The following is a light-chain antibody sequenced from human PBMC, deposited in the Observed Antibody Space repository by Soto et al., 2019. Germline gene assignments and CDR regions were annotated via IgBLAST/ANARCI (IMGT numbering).Light chain of an antibody. J-gene: IGKJ1*01. CDR3: QQYSDWRPQ. Sequence: EIVMTQSPATLSVSPGERATLFCRASHSVSSSLVWYQQKPGQAPRLLIHGASTRATGIPARFSGSGSGTEFTLTISSLQSEDFAVYYCQQYSDWRPQFGQGTKVEIK. CDR2: GAS. CDR1: HSVSSS. V-gene: IGKV3-15*01.